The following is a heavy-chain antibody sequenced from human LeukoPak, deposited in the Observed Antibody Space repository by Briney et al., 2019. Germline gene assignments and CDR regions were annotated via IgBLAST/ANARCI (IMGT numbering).Heavy chain of an antibody. CDR2: VSYSGST. J-gene: IGHJ3*02. CDR3: ARHYGSSSWYGAFDI. D-gene: IGHD6-13*01. CDR1: GGSISSDY. Sequence: SETLSLTCSVFGGSISSDYWSWVRQPPGKGLEWIGYVSYSGSTNYNPSLKSRVMISVDTSKNQVSLKLSSVTAADTAVYYCARHYGSSSWYGAFDIWGQGTMVTVSS. V-gene: IGHV4-59*08.